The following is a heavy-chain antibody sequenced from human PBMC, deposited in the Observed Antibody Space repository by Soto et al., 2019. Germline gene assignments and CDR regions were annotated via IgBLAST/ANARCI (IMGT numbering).Heavy chain of an antibody. D-gene: IGHD2-21*02. CDR1: GFTFSSYG. CDR2: IWYDGSNK. CDR3: ARGQHIVVVTATRGGMDV. J-gene: IGHJ6*02. V-gene: IGHV3-33*01. Sequence: QVQLVESGGGVVQPGRSLRLSCAASGFTFSSYGMHWVRQAPGKGLEWVAVIWYDGSNKYYADSVKGRFTISRDNSKNTLYLQMNSLRAEDTAVYYCARGQHIVVVTATRGGMDVWGQGTTVTVSS.